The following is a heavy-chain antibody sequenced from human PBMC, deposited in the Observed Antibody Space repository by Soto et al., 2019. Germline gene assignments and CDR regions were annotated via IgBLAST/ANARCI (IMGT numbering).Heavy chain of an antibody. V-gene: IGHV4-61*01. CDR3: ARDGDYMPYGMDV. CDR1: GGSVSSGSYY. Sequence: SETLSLTCTVSGGSVSSGSYYWSWIRQPPGKGLGWIGYIYYSGSTNYNPSLKSRVTISVDTSKNQFSLKLSSVTAADAAVYYCARDGDYMPYGMDVWGQGTTVTVSS. J-gene: IGHJ6*02. CDR2: IYYSGST. D-gene: IGHD4-4*01.